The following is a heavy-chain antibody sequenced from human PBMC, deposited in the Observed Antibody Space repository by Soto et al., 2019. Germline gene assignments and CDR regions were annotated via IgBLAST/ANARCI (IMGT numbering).Heavy chain of an antibody. CDR2: ISAYNGNT. D-gene: IGHD3-22*01. CDR1: GYTFTSYG. J-gene: IGHJ4*02. CDR3: ARVGQEDSSVDSQNFDY. Sequence: GASVKVSCKASGYTFTSYGISWVRQAPGQGLEWMGWISAYNGNTSYAQKLQGRVTMTTDTSTSTAYMELRSLRSDDTAVYYCARVGQEDSSVDSQNFDYWSQGTLVTVPS. V-gene: IGHV1-18*01.